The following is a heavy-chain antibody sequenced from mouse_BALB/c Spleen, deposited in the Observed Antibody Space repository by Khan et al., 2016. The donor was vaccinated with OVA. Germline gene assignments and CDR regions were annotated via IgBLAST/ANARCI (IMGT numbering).Heavy chain of an antibody. J-gene: IGHJ4*01. CDR2: ISYSGST. Sequence: EVQPQESGPGLVKPSQSLSLTCTVTGYSITSDYAWNWIRQFPGNKLEWMGYISYSGSTTYNPSLKSRISIPRDTSKNQFFLQLKSVTTEDTATYYCASELGRYYAMDYWGQGTSVTVSS. V-gene: IGHV3-2*02. D-gene: IGHD4-1*01. CDR3: ASELGRYYAMDY. CDR1: GYSITSDYA.